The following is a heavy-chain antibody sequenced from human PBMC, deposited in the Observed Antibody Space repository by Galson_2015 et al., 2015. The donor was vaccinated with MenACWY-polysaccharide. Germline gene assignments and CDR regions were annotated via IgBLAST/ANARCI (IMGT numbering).Heavy chain of an antibody. D-gene: IGHD2-21*02. Sequence: SLRLSCAASGFTFRNYGMHWVRQAPGKGLEWVAIIYYDGSDKYYADSVKGRFTISRDNSRNTLYLQMYSLRVEDTAIYYCASGRAPNGDASLTYFDYWGQGTLVTVSS. J-gene: IGHJ4*02. CDR1: GFTFRNYG. CDR3: ASGRAPNGDASLTYFDY. CDR2: IYYDGSDK. V-gene: IGHV3-33*01.